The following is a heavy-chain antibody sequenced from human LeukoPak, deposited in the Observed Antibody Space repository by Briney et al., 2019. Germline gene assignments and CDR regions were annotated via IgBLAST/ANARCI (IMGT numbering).Heavy chain of an antibody. CDR1: GGSFSGYY. D-gene: IGHD1-26*01. CDR2: INHSGST. J-gene: IGHJ5*02. V-gene: IGHV4-34*01. Sequence: SETLSLTCAVYGGSFSGYYWSWIRQPPGKGLEWIGEINHSGSTNYNPSLKSRVTISVDTSKNQLSLKLSSVTAADTAVYYCARGPTQWEPNRGFDPWGQGTLVTVSS. CDR3: ARGPTQWEPNRGFDP.